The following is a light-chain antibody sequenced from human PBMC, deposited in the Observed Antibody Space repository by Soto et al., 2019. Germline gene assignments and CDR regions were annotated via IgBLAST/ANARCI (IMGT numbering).Light chain of an antibody. CDR1: QDIRDE. J-gene: IGKJ1*01. Sequence: AIQMTQSPFSLSASVGDRVTITCRASQDIRDEVGWYQQKPGKAPKILISAASNLQSGVPSRFSGSGSATDFTLTISSLQPEDFATYYCLQDYGYPRTFGQGTKVESK. CDR3: LQDYGYPRT. V-gene: IGKV1-6*01. CDR2: AAS.